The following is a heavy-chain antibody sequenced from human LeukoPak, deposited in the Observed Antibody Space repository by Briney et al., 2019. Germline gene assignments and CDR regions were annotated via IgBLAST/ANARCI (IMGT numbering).Heavy chain of an antibody. CDR3: ARVRPPYYYDSSGYPNWFDP. Sequence: SETLSLTCTVSGGSISGSSYYWGWIRQPPGKGLEWIGSISYSGSTYYNPSLKSRVTISVDTSKNQFSLKLSSVTAADTAVYYCARVRPPYYYDSSGYPNWFDPWGQGTLVTVSS. D-gene: IGHD3-22*01. V-gene: IGHV4-39*07. J-gene: IGHJ5*02. CDR1: GGSISGSSYY. CDR2: ISYSGST.